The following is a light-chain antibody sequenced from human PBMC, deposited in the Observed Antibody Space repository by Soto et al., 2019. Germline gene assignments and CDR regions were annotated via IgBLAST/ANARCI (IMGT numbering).Light chain of an antibody. CDR3: HQRSNWPRT. CDR2: GAS. Sequence: EIVLTQSPGTLSLSPGERATLSCRASQSVSSSYLGWYQQKPGQAPRLLIYGASSRATGIPDRFSGSGSGTDFTLTIARLEPEDFAVYYCHQRSNWPRTFGQGTKLEIK. CDR1: QSVSSSY. J-gene: IGKJ2*01. V-gene: IGKV3D-20*02.